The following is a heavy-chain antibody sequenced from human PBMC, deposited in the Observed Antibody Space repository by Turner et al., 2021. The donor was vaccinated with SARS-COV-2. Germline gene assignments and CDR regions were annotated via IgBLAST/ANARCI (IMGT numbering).Heavy chain of an antibody. D-gene: IGHD3-22*01. J-gene: IGHJ4*02. Sequence: RLSCAASGFTFSSYAMSWVRQAPGKGLEWVSAISGSGGSTYYADSVKDRFTISRDNSKNTLYLQMNSLRAEDSAVYYCAKADRVMIVVVITLFDYWGQGTLVTVSS. CDR1: GFTFSSYA. V-gene: IGHV3-23*01. CDR2: ISGSGGST. CDR3: AKADRVMIVVVITLFDY.